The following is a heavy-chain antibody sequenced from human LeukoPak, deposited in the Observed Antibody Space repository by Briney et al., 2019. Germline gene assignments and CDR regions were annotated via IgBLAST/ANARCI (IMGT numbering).Heavy chain of an antibody. J-gene: IGHJ6*03. D-gene: IGHD2-15*01. Sequence: SETLSLTRTVSGDSITNTFVNWIRQPAGKGLEWIGRIYNDGTTDYNPSLKSRVIMSVDASKKQFSLKLTSVTSADTAVYYCARAVAAAPVGYHFYHIDVWGTGTTVTVSS. CDR3: ARAVAAAPVGYHFYHIDV. V-gene: IGHV4-4*07. CDR1: GDSITNTF. CDR2: IYNDGTT.